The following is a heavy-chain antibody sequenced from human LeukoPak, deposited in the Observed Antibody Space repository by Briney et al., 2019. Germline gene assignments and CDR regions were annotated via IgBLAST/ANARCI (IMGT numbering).Heavy chain of an antibody. Sequence: GGSLRLSCAASGFTVSSSYMSCVRQAPGKGLEWVSVIYSGGSTYYADSVKGRFTISRDNSKNTLYLQMNSLRAEDTAVYYCARDSVDTAMIDYWGKGTLVTVSS. J-gene: IGHJ4*02. CDR3: ARDSVDTAMIDY. CDR2: IYSGGST. CDR1: GFTVSSSY. V-gene: IGHV3-66*02. D-gene: IGHD5-18*01.